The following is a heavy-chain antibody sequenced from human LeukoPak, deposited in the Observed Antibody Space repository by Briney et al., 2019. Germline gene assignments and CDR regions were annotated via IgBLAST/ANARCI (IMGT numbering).Heavy chain of an antibody. CDR3: ARKYSSGWKLSVFQH. V-gene: IGHV1-69*13. CDR1: GGTFSSYA. D-gene: IGHD6-19*01. CDR2: IIPIFGTA. Sequence: SVKVSCKATGGTFSSYAISWVRQAPGQGLEWMGGIIPIFGTANYAQKFQGRVTITADESTSTAYMELSSLRSEDTAVYYCARKYSSGWKLSVFQHWGQGTLVTVSS. J-gene: IGHJ1*01.